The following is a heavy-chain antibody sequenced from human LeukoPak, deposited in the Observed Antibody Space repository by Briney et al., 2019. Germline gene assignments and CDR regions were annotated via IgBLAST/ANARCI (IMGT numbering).Heavy chain of an antibody. J-gene: IGHJ3*02. CDR1: GYSISSGYY. Sequence: SETLSLTCTVSGYSISSGYYWGWIRQPPGKGLEWIGSIDHSGGSYYNPSLKSRVTISVDTSKNQFSLKLSSVTAADTAVYYCARDDRRDYYDSSGYQGSDAFDIWGQGTMVTVSS. V-gene: IGHV4-38-2*02. D-gene: IGHD3-22*01. CDR2: IDHSGGS. CDR3: ARDDRRDYYDSSGYQGSDAFDI.